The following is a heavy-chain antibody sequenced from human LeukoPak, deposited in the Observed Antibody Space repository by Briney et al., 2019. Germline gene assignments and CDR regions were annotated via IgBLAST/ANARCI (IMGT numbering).Heavy chain of an antibody. CDR2: ISSSSSII. V-gene: IGHV3-48*04. CDR1: GFTFSTYS. CDR3: VRGNPFGGY. Sequence: GGSLRLSCAASGFTFSTYSMNWVRQAPGKGLEWVSFISSSSSIIYYADSVKGRFTISRDNAKNSLYLQMNSLRAEDTAVYYCVRGNPFGGYWGQGTLVTVSS. J-gene: IGHJ4*02. D-gene: IGHD2-15*01.